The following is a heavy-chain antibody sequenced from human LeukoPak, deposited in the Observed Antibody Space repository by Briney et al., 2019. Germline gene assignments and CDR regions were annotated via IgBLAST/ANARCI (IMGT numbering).Heavy chain of an antibody. D-gene: IGHD2-2*01. CDR2: INSDGSST. J-gene: IGHJ4*02. V-gene: IGHV3-74*01. CDR3: AKDADWGSSTSCYDY. Sequence: QPGGSLRLSCAASGFTFSNYWMHWVRQAPGEGLVWVSRINSDGSSTSYADSVKGRFAISRDNSKNTLYLQMNSLRAEDTAVYYCAKDADWGSSTSCYDYWGQGTLVTVSS. CDR1: GFTFSNYW.